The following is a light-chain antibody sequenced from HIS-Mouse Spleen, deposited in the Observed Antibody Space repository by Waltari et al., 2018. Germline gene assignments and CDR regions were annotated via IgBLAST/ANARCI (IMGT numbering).Light chain of an antibody. V-gene: IGLV3-19*01. CDR1: SLRSYY. Sequence: SSELTQDPAVSVALGQTVRITCQGDSLRSYYASWYQQKPGQAPVIVIYGKNNRPSRIPDRFSGSSSGNTASLTITGAQAEDEADYYCNSRDSSGNHVVFGGGTKLTVL. J-gene: IGLJ2*01. CDR2: GKN. CDR3: NSRDSSGNHVV.